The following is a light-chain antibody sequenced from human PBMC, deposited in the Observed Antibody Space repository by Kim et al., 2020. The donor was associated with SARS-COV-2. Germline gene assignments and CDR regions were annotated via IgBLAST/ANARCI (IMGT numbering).Light chain of an antibody. CDR1: SSYVGSYNR. CDR2: EVS. J-gene: IGLJ2*01. CDR3: SSYTSSSTLI. Sequence: SVTSTWTGTSSYVGSYNRVSWYQQPPGTAPKLIIYEVSDRPSGVPHRFSGSKSGNTASLTISWLQTEDEADYYCSSYTSSSTLIFGGGTQLTVL. V-gene: IGLV2-18*02.